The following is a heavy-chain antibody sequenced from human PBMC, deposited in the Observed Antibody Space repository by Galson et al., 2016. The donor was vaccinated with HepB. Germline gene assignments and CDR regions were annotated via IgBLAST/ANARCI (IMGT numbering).Heavy chain of an antibody. Sequence: ETLSLTCVVSGDSINSSNWWSWVRQSPEKGLEWIGEMSHSGSTNYNPSLRSRVTISLEKSKNQFSLKLTSVTAADTAVYYCARTRAATINYWGQGALVAVSS. CDR2: MSHSGST. J-gene: IGHJ4*02. CDR1: GDSINSSNW. V-gene: IGHV4-4*02. D-gene: IGHD1-26*01. CDR3: ARTRAATINY.